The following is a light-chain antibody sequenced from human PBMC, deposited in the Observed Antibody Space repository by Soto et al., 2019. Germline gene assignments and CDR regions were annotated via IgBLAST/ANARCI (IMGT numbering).Light chain of an antibody. CDR3: QQYNNWPKT. J-gene: IGKJ1*01. Sequence: EIVMTRSPCTLSVSPGERATLSCRPSQSVNINLAWYQQKRGQAPRLLIYGASTRATGIPARFSGRGSGTVFTLTISSLQSEDFAVYYCQQYNNWPKTFGQGTKVDIK. CDR1: QSVNIN. CDR2: GAS. V-gene: IGKV3-15*01.